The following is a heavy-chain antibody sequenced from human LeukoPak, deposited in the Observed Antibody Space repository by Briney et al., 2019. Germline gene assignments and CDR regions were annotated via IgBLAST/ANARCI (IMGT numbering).Heavy chain of an antibody. D-gene: IGHD5-12*01. CDR3: ARLQNSGYENDPFDI. V-gene: IGHV5-51*01. Sequence: GESLKISCQGSGYSFTSYWIGWVRQMPGKGLEWMGIIYPFDSDVRYSPSFQGQVTISADKSISTAYLQWNSLKASDTAIFYCARLQNSGYENDPFDIWGQGTMITVSS. CDR2: IYPFDSDV. CDR1: GYSFTSYW. J-gene: IGHJ3*02.